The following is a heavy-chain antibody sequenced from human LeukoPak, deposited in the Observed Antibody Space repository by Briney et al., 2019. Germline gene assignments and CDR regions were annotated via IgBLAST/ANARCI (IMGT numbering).Heavy chain of an antibody. Sequence: ASVKVSCKASGYTFTSYDINSVRQATGQGLEWMGWMNPNSGNTGYAQKFQGRVTMTRNTSISTAYMELSSLRSEDTAVYYCARGGRHNDYVWGSYRHYWGQGTLVTVSS. CDR3: ARGGRHNDYVWGSYRHY. D-gene: IGHD3-16*02. J-gene: IGHJ4*02. CDR1: GYTFTSYD. CDR2: MNPNSGNT. V-gene: IGHV1-8*01.